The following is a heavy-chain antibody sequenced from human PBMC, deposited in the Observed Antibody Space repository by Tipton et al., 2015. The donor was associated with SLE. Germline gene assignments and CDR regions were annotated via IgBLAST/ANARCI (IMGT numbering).Heavy chain of an antibody. V-gene: IGHV3-30*02. Sequence: GSLRLSFAGSGFRFSDYDFHWVRQAPGKGLEWVACLRSDGTYTYRDYVNGRFTISRDNSWNILYLQMNSLRADDTALYYCARGLGVWYFDLWGRGTLVTVSS. CDR3: ARGLGVWYFDL. J-gene: IGHJ2*01. D-gene: IGHD2-8*02. CDR1: GFRFSDYD. CDR2: LRSDGTYT.